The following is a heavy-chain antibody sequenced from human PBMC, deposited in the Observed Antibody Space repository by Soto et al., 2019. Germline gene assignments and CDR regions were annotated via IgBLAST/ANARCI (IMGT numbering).Heavy chain of an antibody. J-gene: IGHJ4*02. Sequence: PSETLSLTCTVSGGSISSSSYYWGWIRQPPGKGLEWIGCIYYSGSTYYNPSLKSRVTISVDTSKNQFSLKLSSVTAADTAVYYCARADTLPEFDYWGQGTLVTGSS. CDR2: IYYSGST. V-gene: IGHV4-39*07. CDR3: ARADTLPEFDY. CDR1: GGSISSSSYY.